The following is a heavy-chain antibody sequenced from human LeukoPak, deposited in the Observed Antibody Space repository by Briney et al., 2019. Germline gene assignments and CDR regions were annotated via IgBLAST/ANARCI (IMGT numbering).Heavy chain of an antibody. CDR3: AREVAAAGTAFDY. V-gene: IGHV3-30-3*01. Sequence: GRSLRLSCAASGFTFSAYAMHWVRQAPGKGLEGVAVISYDGSNKYYADSVKGRFTISRDNSKNTVYLQMNSLRAEDTAVYYCAREVAAAGTAFDYWGQGTLVTVSS. CDR1: GFTFSAYA. D-gene: IGHD6-13*01. CDR2: ISYDGSNK. J-gene: IGHJ4*02.